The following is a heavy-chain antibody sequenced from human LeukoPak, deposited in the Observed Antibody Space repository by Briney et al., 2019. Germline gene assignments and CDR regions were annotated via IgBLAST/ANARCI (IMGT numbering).Heavy chain of an antibody. J-gene: IGHJ4*02. CDR1: GFTFSSYS. V-gene: IGHV3-21*01. CDR3: TTGLSNYDFWSGYPVGY. Sequence: PGGSLRLSCAASGFTFSSYSMNWVRQAPGKGLEWVSSISSSSSYIYYADSVKGRFTISRDNAKNSLYLQMNSLRAEDTAVYYCTTGLSNYDFWSGYPVGYWGQGTLVTVSS. D-gene: IGHD3-3*01. CDR2: ISSSSSYI.